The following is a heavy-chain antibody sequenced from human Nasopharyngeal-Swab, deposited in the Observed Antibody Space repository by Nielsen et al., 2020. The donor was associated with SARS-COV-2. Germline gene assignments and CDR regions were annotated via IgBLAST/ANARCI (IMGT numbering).Heavy chain of an antibody. CDR1: GFTFNNFG. V-gene: IGHV3-30*03. D-gene: IGHD1-26*01. J-gene: IGHJ4*02. Sequence: GESLKISCAASGFTFNNFGMHWVRQAPGKGLEWVAVISSDGSSKYYADSVEGRFTISRDNSKTTLYLQMHSLRAEDTAVYYCASGNPYSGSHSFAYWGQGTLVTVSS. CDR2: ISSDGSSK. CDR3: ASGNPYSGSHSFAY.